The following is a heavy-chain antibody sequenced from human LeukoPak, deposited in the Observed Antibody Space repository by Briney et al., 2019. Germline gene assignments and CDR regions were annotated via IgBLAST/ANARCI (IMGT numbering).Heavy chain of an antibody. J-gene: IGHJ5*02. D-gene: IGHD2-2*01. V-gene: IGHV3-53*01. CDR1: GFTVSSNS. CDR3: ARALGYCTTTSCRRGIWFDP. CDR2: IYSGGNT. Sequence: TGGSLRLSCTVSGFTVSSNSMSWVRQAPGKGLEWVSFIYSGGNTHYSDSVKGRFTISRDNSKNTLYLQMNSLRAEDTAVYYCARALGYCTTTSCRRGIWFDPWGQGTLVTVSS.